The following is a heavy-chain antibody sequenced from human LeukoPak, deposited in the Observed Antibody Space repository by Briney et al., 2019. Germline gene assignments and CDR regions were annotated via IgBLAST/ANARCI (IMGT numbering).Heavy chain of an antibody. V-gene: IGHV1-2*02. D-gene: IGHD2-15*01. CDR3: ARASGGPDY. J-gene: IGHJ4*02. CDR2: INPNSGGT. Sequence: ASVKVSCKASGYTFTGYYMHWVRQAPGQGLEWMGWINPNSGGTNYAQKFQGRVTMTRDTSTSTVYMELSSLRSEDTAVYYCARASGGPDYWGQGTLVTVSS. CDR1: GYTFTGYY.